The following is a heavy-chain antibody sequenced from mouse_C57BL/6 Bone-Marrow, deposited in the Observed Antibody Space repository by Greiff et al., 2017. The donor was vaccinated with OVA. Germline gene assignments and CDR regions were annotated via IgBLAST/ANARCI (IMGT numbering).Heavy chain of an antibody. CDR3: ARPGDYDGDWFAY. CDR2: FHPYNDDT. D-gene: IGHD2-4*01. CDR1: GYTFTTYP. J-gene: IGHJ3*01. Sequence: VQLVESGAELVKPGASVKMSCKASGYTFTTYPIEWMKQNPGKSLEWIGNFHPYNDDTKYNEKFKGKATLTVEKSSSTVYLELSRLTSDDSAVYYCARPGDYDGDWFAYWGQGTLVTVSA. V-gene: IGHV1-47*01.